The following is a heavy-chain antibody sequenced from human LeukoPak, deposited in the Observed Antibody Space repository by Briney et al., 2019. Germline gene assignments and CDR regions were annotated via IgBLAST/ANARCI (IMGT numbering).Heavy chain of an antibody. V-gene: IGHV3-30*04. D-gene: IGHD1-26*01. CDR1: GFTFSNYA. CDR3: ARAFGGSYSSTVDY. Sequence: GGSLRLSCVVSGFTFSNYAMHWVRQAPGQAPGKGLEWVAVMSYDGSHEYYADSVKGRFTISRDNPKSTLYLQMNSPRPEDTAVYYCARAFGGSYSSTVDYWGQGTLVTVSS. CDR2: MSYDGSHE. J-gene: IGHJ4*02.